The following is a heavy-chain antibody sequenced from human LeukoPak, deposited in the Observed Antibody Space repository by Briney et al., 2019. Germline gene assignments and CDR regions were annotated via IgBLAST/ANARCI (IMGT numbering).Heavy chain of an antibody. CDR3: ARIRRDSGDWYADDY. Sequence: SETLSLTCTVSGGSISGFCWSWIRQPAGKGLEWIGRICISESTNYNPSLGSRVTMSEDTSQNQFSLRLTSVTVADTAVYYCARIRRDSGDWYADDYWGQGTLVTVSS. D-gene: IGHD6-19*01. J-gene: IGHJ4*02. V-gene: IGHV4-4*07. CDR1: GGSISGFC. CDR2: ICISEST.